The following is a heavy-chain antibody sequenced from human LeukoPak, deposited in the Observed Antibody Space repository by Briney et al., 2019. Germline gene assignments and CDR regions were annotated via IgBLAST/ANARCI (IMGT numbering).Heavy chain of an antibody. CDR2: ISGSGGST. D-gene: IGHD3-3*01. CDR1: GFTFDDYT. J-gene: IGHJ4*02. V-gene: IGHV3-23*01. CDR3: AKEYYDFWSGYPHDY. Sequence: GGSLRLSCAASGFTFDDYTMHWVRQAPGKGLEWVSAISGSGGSTYYADSVKGRFTISRDNSKNTLYLQMNSLRAEDTAVYYCAKEYYDFWSGYPHDYWGQGTLVTVSS.